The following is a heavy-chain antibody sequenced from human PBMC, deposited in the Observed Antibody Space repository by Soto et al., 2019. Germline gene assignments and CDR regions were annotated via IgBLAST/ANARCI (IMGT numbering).Heavy chain of an antibody. J-gene: IGHJ4*02. CDR2: INQDGSER. Sequence: ESGGGLVQPGGSLRLSCAGSGLTFRNDWLSWVRQAPGRGLEWVANINQDGSERYYVDSVRGRFTISRDNVEHSLYLQLNSLRPEDTAVYYCEVYGYGVSAAAYWGQGTLVTVSS. CDR3: EVYGYGVSAAAY. CDR1: GLTFRNDW. V-gene: IGHV3-7*03. D-gene: IGHD4-17*01.